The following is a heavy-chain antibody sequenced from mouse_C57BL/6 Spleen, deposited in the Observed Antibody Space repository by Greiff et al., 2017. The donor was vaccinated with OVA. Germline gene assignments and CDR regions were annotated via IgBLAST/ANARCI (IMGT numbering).Heavy chain of an antibody. Sequence: QVQLKESGPELVKPGASVKISCKASGYAFSSSWMNWVKQRPGKGLEWIGRIYPGDGDTNYNGKFKGKATLTADKSSSTAYMQLSSLTSEDSAVYFCAREGDYYGSSLFAYWGQGTLVTVSA. CDR3: AREGDYYGSSLFAY. CDR2: IYPGDGDT. CDR1: GYAFSSSW. D-gene: IGHD1-1*01. V-gene: IGHV1-82*01. J-gene: IGHJ3*01.